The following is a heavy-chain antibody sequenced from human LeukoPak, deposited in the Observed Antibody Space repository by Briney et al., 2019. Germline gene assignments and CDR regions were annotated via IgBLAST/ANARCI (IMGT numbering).Heavy chain of an antibody. J-gene: IGHJ4*02. D-gene: IGHD6-19*01. CDR3: ARGVGYSSGWYMSN. Sequence: SETLSLTCAVYGGSFSGYYRSWIRQPPGKGLEWIGEINHSGSTNYNPSLKSRVTISVDTSKNQFSLKLSSVTAADTAVYYCARGVGYSSGWYMSNWGQGTLVTVSS. CDR2: INHSGST. V-gene: IGHV4-34*01. CDR1: GGSFSGYY.